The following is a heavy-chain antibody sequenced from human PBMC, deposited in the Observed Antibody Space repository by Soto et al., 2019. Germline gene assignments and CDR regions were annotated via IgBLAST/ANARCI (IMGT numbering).Heavy chain of an antibody. D-gene: IGHD2-21*02. J-gene: IGHJ2*01. CDR1: GFTFSSYS. CDR3: ARAYAQMAVVTATGWYFEL. Sequence: EVQLVESGGGLVQPGGSLRLSCAASGFTFSSYSMNWVRQAPGKGLEWVSYISSSSSTIYYADSVKGRFTISRDNARNSLYLQRNSLRDEDTAVYYCARAYAQMAVVTATGWYFELWGRGTLVTVSS. CDR2: ISSSSSTI. V-gene: IGHV3-48*02.